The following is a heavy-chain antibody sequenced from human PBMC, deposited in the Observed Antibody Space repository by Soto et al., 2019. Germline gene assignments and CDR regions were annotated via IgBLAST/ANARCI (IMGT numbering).Heavy chain of an antibody. CDR2: IRANDESI. CDR1: GFTFSSYE. CDR3: ARETLRDAIDI. V-gene: IGHV3-48*03. J-gene: IGHJ3*02. Sequence: GGSLRLSCAASGFTFSSYEMNWVRQAPGKGLEWVSYIRANDESIYYADSVKGRVSVSRDNAKNSLFLEMNSLRVDDTAVYYCARETLRDAIDIWGQGTMVTVSS.